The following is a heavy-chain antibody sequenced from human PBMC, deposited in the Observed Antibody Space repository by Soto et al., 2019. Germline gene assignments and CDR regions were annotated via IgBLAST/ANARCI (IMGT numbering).Heavy chain of an antibody. D-gene: IGHD4-17*01. CDR3: ASESYGGEFDY. J-gene: IGHJ4*02. V-gene: IGHV1-3*05. CDR1: GYTFTSYA. CDR2: INAGNGNS. Sequence: QVQLVQSGAEEKKPGASVKVSCKASGYTFTSYAMHWVRQAPGQRLEWMGWINAGNGNSKYSQKFQGSVTNTRNTSASTADMELSSLRSEDTAVYYCASESYGGEFDYWGQGTLVTVSS.